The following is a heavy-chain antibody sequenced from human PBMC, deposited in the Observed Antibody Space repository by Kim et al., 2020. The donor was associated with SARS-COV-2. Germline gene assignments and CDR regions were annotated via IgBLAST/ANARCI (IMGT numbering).Heavy chain of an antibody. CDR1: GGSVSSGSYY. V-gene: IGHV4-61*01. D-gene: IGHD3-9*01. CDR2: IYYSGST. Sequence: SETLSLTCTVSGGSVSSGSYYWSWIRQPPGKGLEWIGYIYYSGSTNYNPSLKSRVTISVDTSKNQFSLKLSSVTAADTAVYYCARDSRYDILTGIDIWG. CDR3: ARDSRYDILTGIDI. J-gene: IGHJ3*02.